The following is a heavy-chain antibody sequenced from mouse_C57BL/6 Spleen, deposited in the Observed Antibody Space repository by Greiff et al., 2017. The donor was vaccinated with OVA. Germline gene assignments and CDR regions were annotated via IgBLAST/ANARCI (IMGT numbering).Heavy chain of an antibody. V-gene: IGHV5-6*01. D-gene: IGHD2-5*01. Sequence: EVQGVESGGDLVKPGGSLKLSCAASGFTFSSYGMSWVRQTPDKRLEWVATISSGGSYTYYPDSVKGRFTISRDNAKNTLYLQMSSLKSEDTAVYYCARQGLYYSNYFYAMDYWGQGTSVTVSS. CDR3: ARQGLYYSNYFYAMDY. J-gene: IGHJ4*01. CDR2: ISSGGSYT. CDR1: GFTFSSYG.